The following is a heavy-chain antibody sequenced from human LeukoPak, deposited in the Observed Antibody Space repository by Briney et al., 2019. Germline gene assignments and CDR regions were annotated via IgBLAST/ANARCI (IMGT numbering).Heavy chain of an antibody. CDR2: ISDSGGRT. CDR1: GITLSNYG. CDR3: AKRGVVIRVILVGFHKEAYYFDS. Sequence: PGGSLRLSCAVSGITLSNYGMTWVRQAPGKGLEWVAGISDSGGRTKYADSVKGRFTISTDTPQNTLYLQMNSLRPEDPAVYFCAKRGVVIRVILVGFHKEAYYFDSWGQGALVSVSS. V-gene: IGHV3-23*01. D-gene: IGHD2-15*01. J-gene: IGHJ4*02.